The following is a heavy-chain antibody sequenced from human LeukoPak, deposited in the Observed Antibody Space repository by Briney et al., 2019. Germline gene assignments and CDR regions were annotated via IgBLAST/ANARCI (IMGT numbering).Heavy chain of an antibody. CDR1: GFTFRSYA. J-gene: IGHJ4*02. Sequence: GGSLRLSCVASGFTFRSYAMSWVRQAPGKGLEWVSAISTDGGYTYYADSVKGRFTISRDNSKNTLYLQMNSLRAEDTAVYYCARGGGSTAFDYWGQGTLVTVSS. D-gene: IGHD3-16*01. CDR3: ARGGGSTAFDY. CDR2: ISTDGGYT. V-gene: IGHV3-23*01.